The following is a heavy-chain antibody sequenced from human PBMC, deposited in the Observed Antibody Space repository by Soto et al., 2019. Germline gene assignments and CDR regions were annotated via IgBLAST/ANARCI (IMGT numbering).Heavy chain of an antibody. CDR2: IYYGGTT. Sequence: SETLSLTCTVSGDSFSPNYWSWLRQFPGKGLEWVGNIYYGGTTSYNPSLKSRVTISLETSKNQFSLRLTSVTAADTAVYYCARLGNYYQSLDPWGHGTLVTVSS. CDR3: ARLGNYYQSLDP. D-gene: IGHD3-10*01. CDR1: GDSFSPNY. V-gene: IGHV4-59*08. J-gene: IGHJ5*02.